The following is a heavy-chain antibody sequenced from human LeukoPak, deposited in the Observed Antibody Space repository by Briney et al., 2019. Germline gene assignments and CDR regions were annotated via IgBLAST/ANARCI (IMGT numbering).Heavy chain of an antibody. CDR1: GGSISSSSYY. D-gene: IGHD2-21*02. J-gene: IGHJ6*03. CDR2: IYSSGST. CDR3: ARRLGYCCGYCSTYYYYMDV. Sequence: SETLSLTCTVSGGSISSSSYYWGWIRQPPGKGLEWIGIIYSSGSTYYNPSLKSRVTISVDTSKNQFSLKLSSVTAADTAVYYCARRLGYCCGYCSTYYYYMDVWGKGTTVSVSS. V-gene: IGHV4-39*01.